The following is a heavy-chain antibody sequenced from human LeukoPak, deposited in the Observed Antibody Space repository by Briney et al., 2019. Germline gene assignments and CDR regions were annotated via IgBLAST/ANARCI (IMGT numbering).Heavy chain of an antibody. V-gene: IGHV1-46*01. CDR3: ATQPNYYDSSGYYYLSPLDY. D-gene: IGHD3-22*01. Sequence: GASVKVSCKAPGYTFTSYYMHWVRQAPGQGLEWMGIINPSGGSTSYAQEFQGRVTMTRDTSTSTVYMELSSLRSEDTAVYYCATQPNYYDSSGYYYLSPLDYWGQGTLVTVSS. CDR2: INPSGGST. CDR1: GYTFTSYY. J-gene: IGHJ4*02.